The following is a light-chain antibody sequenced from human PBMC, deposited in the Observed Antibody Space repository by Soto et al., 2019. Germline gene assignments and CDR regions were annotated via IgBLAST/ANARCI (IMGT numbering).Light chain of an antibody. CDR1: QAISNH. J-gene: IGKJ4*01. CDR2: DTS. V-gene: IGKV1-33*01. Sequence: DIQMTQSPSPLPASVGDRVIITCQASQAISNHLNWYQQKPGRAPKLLIYDTSNLETGVASRFRGSGGGTDFSFTIASLQPEDCATYFCQQTDKLPLTFGGGTTVDMK. CDR3: QQTDKLPLT.